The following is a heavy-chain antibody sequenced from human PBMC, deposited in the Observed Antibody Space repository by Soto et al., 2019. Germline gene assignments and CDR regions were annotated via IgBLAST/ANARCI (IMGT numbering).Heavy chain of an antibody. J-gene: IGHJ3*02. CDR3: ARVSVGPRIAATGRGAFDI. D-gene: IGHD6-6*01. CDR2: ISYDVSNK. V-gene: IGHV3-30-3*01. Sequence: GESLKISCAASGFTFSSYAMHWVRQAPGKGLEWVAIISYDVSNKYYADSVKGRFTISRDNSKNTLYLQMNSLRAEDTAVYYCARVSVGPRIAATGRGAFDIWGQGTMVTVSS. CDR1: GFTFSSYA.